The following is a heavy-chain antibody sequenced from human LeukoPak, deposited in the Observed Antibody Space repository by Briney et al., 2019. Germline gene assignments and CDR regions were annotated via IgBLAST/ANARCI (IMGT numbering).Heavy chain of an antibody. CDR2: IIPIFGTA. CDR3: ARAGYYYEGVFDY. CDR1: GGTFSSYA. V-gene: IGHV1-69*06. J-gene: IGHJ4*02. D-gene: IGHD3-22*01. Sequence: GSSVKVSCKASGGTFSSYAISWVRQAPGQGLEWMGGIIPIFGTANYAQKFQGRVTITADKSTSTAYMELSSLRSEDTAVYYCARAGYYYEGVFDYWGQGTLVTVSS.